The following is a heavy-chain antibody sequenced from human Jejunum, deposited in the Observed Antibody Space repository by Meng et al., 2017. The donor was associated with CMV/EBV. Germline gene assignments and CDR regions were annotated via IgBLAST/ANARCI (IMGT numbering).Heavy chain of an antibody. D-gene: IGHD1-20*01. Sequence: LSCVASGFTSSNYWMYWVRQAPGKGLVWVSLINSDGSSINYADSVKGRFTISRDNAKNTLYLQMNSLRAEDTAVYYCAGAHNWNLNDWGQGTLVTVSS. CDR2: INSDGSSI. CDR1: GFTSSNYW. J-gene: IGHJ4*02. V-gene: IGHV3-74*01. CDR3: AGAHNWNLND.